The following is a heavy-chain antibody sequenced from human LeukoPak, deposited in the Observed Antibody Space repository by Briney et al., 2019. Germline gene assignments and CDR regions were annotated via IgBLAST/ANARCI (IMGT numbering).Heavy chain of an antibody. Sequence: PSETLSLTCTVSGGSISSYYWSWMRQPPGKGLEWIGYIHYRGSTNYNPSLKSRVTISVDTSKNQFSLKLSSVTAADTAVYYCARGYYYDSSGYYYFDYWGQGTLVTVSS. J-gene: IGHJ4*02. CDR3: ARGYYYDSSGYYYFDY. CDR2: IHYRGST. V-gene: IGHV4-59*01. D-gene: IGHD3-22*01. CDR1: GGSISSYY.